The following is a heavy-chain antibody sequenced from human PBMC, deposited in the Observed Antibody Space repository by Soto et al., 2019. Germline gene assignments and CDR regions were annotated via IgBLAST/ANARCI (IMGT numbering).Heavy chain of an antibody. D-gene: IGHD3-22*01. CDR2: INAGNGNT. CDR1: GYTFTSRY. CDR3: ARAKDYYDSSGYYYYFDY. V-gene: IGHV1-3*01. Sequence: ASVKVSCKASGYTFTSRYMHWVRQAPGQRLEWMGRINAGNGNTTYSQKFQGRVTITRDTSASTAYMELSSLRSEDTAVYYCARAKDYYDSSGYYYYFDYWGQGTLVTVS. J-gene: IGHJ4*02.